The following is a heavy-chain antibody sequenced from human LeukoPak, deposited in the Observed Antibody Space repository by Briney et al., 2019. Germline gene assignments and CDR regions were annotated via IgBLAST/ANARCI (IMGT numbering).Heavy chain of an antibody. CDR3: ARDRILWFGELWNYFDY. V-gene: IGHV1-2*02. D-gene: IGHD3-10*01. J-gene: IGHJ4*02. CDR2: INPNSGGT. Sequence: ASVKVSCKASGYTFTGYYMHWVRQAPGQGLEWMGWINPNSGGTNYAQKFQGRVTMTRDTSTSTAYMELRSLRSDDTAVYYCARDRILWFGELWNYFDYWGQGTLVTVSS. CDR1: GYTFTGYY.